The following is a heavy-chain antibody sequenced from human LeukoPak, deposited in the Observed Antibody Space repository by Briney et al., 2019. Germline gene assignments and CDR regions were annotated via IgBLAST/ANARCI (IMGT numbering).Heavy chain of an antibody. CDR3: ATDYCSSTSCYTNLNY. CDR1: GYTFTSYY. CDR2: INPSGGST. Sequence: GASVKVSCKASGYTFTSYYMHWVRQAPGQGLEWMGIINPSGGSTSYAQKFQGRVTMTEDTSTDTAYMELSSLRSEDTAVYYCATDYCSSTSCYTNLNYWGQGTLVTVSS. D-gene: IGHD2-2*02. J-gene: IGHJ4*02. V-gene: IGHV1-46*01.